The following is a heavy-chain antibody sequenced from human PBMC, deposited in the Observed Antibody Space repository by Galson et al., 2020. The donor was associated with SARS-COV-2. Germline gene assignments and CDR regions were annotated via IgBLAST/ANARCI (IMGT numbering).Heavy chain of an antibody. CDR1: GGSISSYY. D-gene: IGHD3-10*01. J-gene: IGHJ6*02. Sequence: SETLSLTCTVSGGSISSYYWSWIRQPAGKGLEWIGRIYTSGSTNYSPSLKSRVTMSIDTSKNQISLKLTSVTAADTAAYYCGRDDEVRGLIPYYYFAMDVWGQGTTVTVSS. CDR3: GRDDEVRGLIPYYYFAMDV. V-gene: IGHV4-4*07. CDR2: IYTSGST.